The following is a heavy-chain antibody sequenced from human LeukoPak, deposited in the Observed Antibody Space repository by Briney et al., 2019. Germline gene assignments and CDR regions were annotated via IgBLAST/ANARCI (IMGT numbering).Heavy chain of an antibody. D-gene: IGHD7-27*01. CDR2: ISGGGGST. CDR1: GFTFSSYA. V-gene: IGHV3-23*01. Sequence: GGSLRLSCAASGFTFSSYAMSWVRQAPGKGLEWVSAISGGGGSTYYADSVKGRFTISRDNSKNTLYLQMNSLRVEDTAVYYCAKDSGEPEPFDYWGQGTLVTVSS. J-gene: IGHJ4*02. CDR3: AKDSGEPEPFDY.